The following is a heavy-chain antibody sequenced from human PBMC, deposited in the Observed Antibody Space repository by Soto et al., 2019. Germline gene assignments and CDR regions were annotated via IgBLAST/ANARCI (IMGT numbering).Heavy chain of an antibody. J-gene: IGHJ4*02. CDR2: ISWNSGSI. V-gene: IGHV3-9*01. D-gene: IGHD1-26*01. CDR3: AKSRREGGWELATWFDY. CDR1: GFTFEDYA. Sequence: EVQLVESGGGLVQPGRSLRLSCAASGFTFEDYAMHWVRQAPGKGLEWVSGISWNSGSIGYADSVKGRFTISRDNAKNSLYLQMNSLRAEDTALYYCAKSRREGGWELATWFDYWGQGTLVTVSS.